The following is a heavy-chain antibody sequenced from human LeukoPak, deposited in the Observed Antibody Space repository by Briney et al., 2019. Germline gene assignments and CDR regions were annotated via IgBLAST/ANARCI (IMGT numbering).Heavy chain of an antibody. CDR2: INPNSGGT. V-gene: IGHV1-2*02. CDR1: GYTFTGYY. Sequence: ASVKVSCKASGYTFTGYYMHWVRQAPGQGLEWMGWINPNSGGTNYAQKFQGRVTMTRDTSISTAYMELSRLRSDDTAVYYCGAYYYDSSGRRYGMDVWGQGTTVTVSS. D-gene: IGHD3-22*01. J-gene: IGHJ6*02. CDR3: GAYYYDSSGRRYGMDV.